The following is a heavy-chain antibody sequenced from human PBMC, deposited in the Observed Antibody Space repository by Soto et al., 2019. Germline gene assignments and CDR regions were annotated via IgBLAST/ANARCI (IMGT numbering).Heavy chain of an antibody. CDR2: ISGSGGTT. CDR3: AKHGDCSSSSCYLDN. J-gene: IGHJ4*02. D-gene: IGHD2-2*01. V-gene: IGHV3-23*01. CDR1: GFTYGIYA. Sequence: GGSLRVSCAASGFTYGIYAMNCVRMAPGKGLEWVSIISGSGGTTYYAASVKGRFTLSRDNSKNTLYLQMNSLRAEDTAVYYCAKHGDCSSSSCYLDNWVQGTLVTVSS.